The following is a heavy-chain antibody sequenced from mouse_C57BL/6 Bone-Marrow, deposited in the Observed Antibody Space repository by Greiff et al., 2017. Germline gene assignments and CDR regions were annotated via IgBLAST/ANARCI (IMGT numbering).Heavy chain of an antibody. D-gene: IGHD3-3*01. Sequence: VQLQQSGAELVRPGASVKLSCTASGFNIKDDYMHCVKQRPEQGLEWIGWIDPENGDPEYASKFQGKAPITADTSSNTAYLQLSSLTSEDTAVYYCTTGLPRDFDYWGQGTTLTVSS. V-gene: IGHV14-4*01. J-gene: IGHJ2*01. CDR2: IDPENGDP. CDR3: TTGLPRDFDY. CDR1: GFNIKDDY.